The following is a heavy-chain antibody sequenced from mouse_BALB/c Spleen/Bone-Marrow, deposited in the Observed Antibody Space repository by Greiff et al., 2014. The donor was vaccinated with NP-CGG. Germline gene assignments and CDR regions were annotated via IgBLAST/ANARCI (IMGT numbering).Heavy chain of an antibody. D-gene: IGHD1-2*01. J-gene: IGHJ4*01. CDR2: ITGGGTT. Sequence: DVMLVESGGGLVKPGESLKFSCAASGITVSSYTMSWVRQTPEKRLEWVASITGGGTTYYPDSVKGRFTISRDNARNILYLQVSSLRPEDTAIYYCARHYGYVDAMDYWGQGTSVTVSS. CDR3: ARHYGYVDAMDY. CDR1: GITVSSYT. V-gene: IGHV5-6-5*01.